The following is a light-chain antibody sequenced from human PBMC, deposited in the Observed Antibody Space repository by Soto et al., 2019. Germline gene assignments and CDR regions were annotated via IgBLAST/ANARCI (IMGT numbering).Light chain of an antibody. CDR3: QQYENLPLT. Sequence: DIQMTQSPSSLSASVGERVTITCQASHDISNCLNWYQQKPGKAPKLLIYDAFNSETGVPSRFSGSGSGTDFTFTISSLQPEDIATYYCQQYENLPLTFGPGTKVDIK. CDR2: DAF. V-gene: IGKV1-33*01. CDR1: HDISNC. J-gene: IGKJ3*01.